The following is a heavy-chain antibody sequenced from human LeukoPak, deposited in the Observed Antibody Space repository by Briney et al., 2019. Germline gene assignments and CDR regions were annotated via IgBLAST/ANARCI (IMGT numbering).Heavy chain of an antibody. Sequence: GGSLRLSCAASGFTFSDFAMTWVRQAPGKGLEWVSAISGSGASTHYADSVKGQFTISRDNSKNTLFLQMNSLRAEDTAIYYCAKDSYASGRPLHTFDVWGQGTTVTVSS. J-gene: IGHJ3*01. D-gene: IGHD3-10*01. V-gene: IGHV3-23*01. CDR2: ISGSGAST. CDR3: AKDSYASGRPLHTFDV. CDR1: GFTFSDFA.